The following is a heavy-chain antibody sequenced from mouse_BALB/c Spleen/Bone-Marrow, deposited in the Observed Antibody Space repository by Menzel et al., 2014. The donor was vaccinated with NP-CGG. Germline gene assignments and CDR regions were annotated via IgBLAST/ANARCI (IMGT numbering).Heavy chain of an antibody. Sequence: EVKLQESGGGLVQPGGSMKLSCAASGFTFSNYWMNWVRQSPEKELEWVAEIRLKSNNYGTHYAESVKGRFTISRDDSKNNVYLQMINLRAEDTGIYYCTRLRYDEGYYFDYWGQGTTLSVSS. D-gene: IGHD2-14*01. CDR1: GFTFSNYW. CDR2: IRLKSNNYGT. CDR3: TRLRYDEGYYFDY. J-gene: IGHJ2*01. V-gene: IGHV6-6*02.